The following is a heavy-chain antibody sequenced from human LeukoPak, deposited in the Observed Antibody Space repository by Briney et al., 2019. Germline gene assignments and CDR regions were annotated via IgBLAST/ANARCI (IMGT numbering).Heavy chain of an antibody. V-gene: IGHV3-30-3*01. CDR1: GFTFSSYA. CDR3: ARDLLYSSSSGVLGY. J-gene: IGHJ4*02. Sequence: GGSLRLSCAASGFTFSSYAMHWVRQAPGKGLEWVAVISYDGSNKYYADSVKGRFTISRDNSKNTLYLQLNSLRAEDTAVYYCARDLLYSSSSGVLGYWGQGTLVTVSS. D-gene: IGHD6-6*01. CDR2: ISYDGSNK.